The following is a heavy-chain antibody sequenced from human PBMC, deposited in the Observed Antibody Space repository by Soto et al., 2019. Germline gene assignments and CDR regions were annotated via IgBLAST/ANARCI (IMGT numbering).Heavy chain of an antibody. Sequence: PGGSLRLSCAASGFTFSNAWMNWVRQAPGKGLEWVGRIKSKTDGGTTDYAAPVKGRFTISRDDSKNTLYLQMNSLKTEDTAVYYCTTEPPMIVVVYDAFDIWGQGTMVTVSS. CDR1: GFTFSNAW. CDR3: TTEPPMIVVVYDAFDI. CDR2: IKSKTDGGTT. V-gene: IGHV3-15*07. D-gene: IGHD3-22*01. J-gene: IGHJ3*02.